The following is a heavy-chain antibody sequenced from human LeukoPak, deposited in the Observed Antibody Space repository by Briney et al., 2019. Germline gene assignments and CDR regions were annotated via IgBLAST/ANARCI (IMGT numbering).Heavy chain of an antibody. Sequence: PGGSLRLSCAASGFTFSSNWMSWVRQAPGKGLEWVANIKQDGSEKYYVDSVKGRFTISRDNAKNSLYLQMNSLRGEDAAVYYCARNYGGNSDCWGQGTLVTVSS. CDR2: IKQDGSEK. CDR3: ARNYGGNSDC. J-gene: IGHJ4*02. V-gene: IGHV3-7*05. CDR1: GFTFSSNW. D-gene: IGHD4-23*01.